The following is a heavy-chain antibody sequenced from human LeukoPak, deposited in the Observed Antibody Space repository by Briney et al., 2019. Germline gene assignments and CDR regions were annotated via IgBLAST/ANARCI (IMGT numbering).Heavy chain of an antibody. J-gene: IGHJ5*02. V-gene: IGHV3-48*01. CDR3: ARDGAGDYVGGNWFDP. CDR2: ISSSSSTI. D-gene: IGHD4-17*01. CDR1: GFTFSSYS. Sequence: PGGSLRLSCAASGFTFSSYSMNWVRQAPGKGLEWVSYISSSSSTIYYADSVKGRFTISRDNAKNSLYLQMNSLGAEDTAVYYCARDGAGDYVGGNWFDPWGQGTLVTVSS.